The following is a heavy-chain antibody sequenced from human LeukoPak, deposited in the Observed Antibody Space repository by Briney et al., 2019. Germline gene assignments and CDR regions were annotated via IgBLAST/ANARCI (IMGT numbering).Heavy chain of an antibody. CDR3: ARDRNAEGYFDY. CDR2: ISYDGSKK. Sequence: GGSLRLSCAASGFTFSSYAMHWVRQAPGKGLEWVAVISYDGSKKYYADSVKGRFTISRDNSKNTLYLQMNSLRAEDTAVYYCARDRNAEGYFDYWGQGTLVTVSS. J-gene: IGHJ4*02. CDR1: GFTFSSYA. V-gene: IGHV3-30-3*01.